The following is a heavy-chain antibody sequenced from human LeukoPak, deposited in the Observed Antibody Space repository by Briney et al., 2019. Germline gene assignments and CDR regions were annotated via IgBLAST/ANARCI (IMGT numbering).Heavy chain of an antibody. Sequence: GGSLRVSCAASGFNFRSYAMSWVRQAPGKGLEWVSTVTGGAVATYYADSVRGRHTISRDNSKNTLYLQMNSLRAEDTAVYYCAKSSPRQTTHYMDVWGKGTTVTVSS. CDR2: VTGGAVAT. J-gene: IGHJ6*03. CDR1: GFNFRSYA. D-gene: IGHD4-17*01. CDR3: AKSSPRQTTHYMDV. V-gene: IGHV3-23*01.